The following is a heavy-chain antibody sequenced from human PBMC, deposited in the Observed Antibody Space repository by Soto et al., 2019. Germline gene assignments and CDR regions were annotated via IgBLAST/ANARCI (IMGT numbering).Heavy chain of an antibody. Sequence: QITLKESGPTLVKPTQTLTPTCTFSGLSLSTPGVGVGWIRQPPGKALEWLAVIYWDDDKRYSPSLKSRLTISKDTSKNQVVLTMTNMEPVDTATYYCTQSIAARPVLGAYDVWGQGTMVTVSS. CDR2: IYWDDDK. D-gene: IGHD6-6*01. CDR1: GLSLSTPGVG. CDR3: TQSIAARPVLGAYDV. J-gene: IGHJ3*01. V-gene: IGHV2-5*02.